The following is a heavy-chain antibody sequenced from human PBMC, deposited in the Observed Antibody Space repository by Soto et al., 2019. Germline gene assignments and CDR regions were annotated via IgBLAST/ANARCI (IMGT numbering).Heavy chain of an antibody. V-gene: IGHV1-2*02. CDR3: ARLEMATMTFGP. J-gene: IGHJ5*02. CDR2: INPNSGGT. Sequence: ASVKVSCKASGYTFTGYYMHWVRQAPGQGLEWMVWINPNSGGTNYAQKFQGRVTMTRDTSISTAYMELSRLRSDDTAVYYCARLEMATMTFGPWGQGTLVTVSS. D-gene: IGHD5-12*01. CDR1: GYTFTGYY.